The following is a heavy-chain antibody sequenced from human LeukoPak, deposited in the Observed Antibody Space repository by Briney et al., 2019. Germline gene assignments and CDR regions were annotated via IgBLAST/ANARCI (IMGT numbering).Heavy chain of an antibody. CDR1: GDSFYSNSAA. CDR2: TYYRSKWYN. V-gene: IGHV6-1*01. D-gene: IGHD6-6*01. CDR3: VRGAAPGYCYFGIDV. Sequence: SQTLSLTCAISGDSFYSNSAAWNCIRQSPSIGLEWLGRTYYRSKWYNGYAASVKSRVTINPDTSKNQFSLLLNSVTPEDTAVYFCVRGAAPGYCYFGIDVWGQGTTVTVSS. J-gene: IGHJ6*02.